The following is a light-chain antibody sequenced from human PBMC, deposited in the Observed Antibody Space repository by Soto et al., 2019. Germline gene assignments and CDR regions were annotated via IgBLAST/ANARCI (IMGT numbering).Light chain of an antibody. V-gene: IGLV2-8*01. J-gene: IGLJ3*02. Sequence: QSALTQPPSASGSPGQSVTISCTGTSSDVGGYNYVSWYQQYPGKAPKLMIYEVSKRPSGVPDRLSGSKSGQTASLTVSGLQAEDEADYYCTSYAGSDIWLFGGGTQLTVL. CDR2: EVS. CDR3: TSYAGSDIWL. CDR1: SSDVGGYNY.